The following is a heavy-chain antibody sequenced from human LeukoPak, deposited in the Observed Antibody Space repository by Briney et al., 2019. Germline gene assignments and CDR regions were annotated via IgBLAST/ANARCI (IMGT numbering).Heavy chain of an antibody. J-gene: IGHJ4*02. Sequence: ASVKVSCRASGYTFTTHDINWVRQATGQGLEWMGWMSPNSGDTGYAQKFQGRVTMTSDSSISTAFMELSSLRSEDTAIYYCVRTPPNWGFDYWGQGTLVTISS. D-gene: IGHD7-27*01. CDR1: GYTFTTHD. V-gene: IGHV1-8*01. CDR3: VRTPPNWGFDY. CDR2: MSPNSGDT.